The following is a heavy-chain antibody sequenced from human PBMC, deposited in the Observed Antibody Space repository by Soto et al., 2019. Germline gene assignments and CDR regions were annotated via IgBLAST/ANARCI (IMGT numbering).Heavy chain of an antibody. CDR1: GYTFTSYD. J-gene: IGHJ3*02. Sequence: QVQLVQSGAEVKKPGASVKVSCKASGYTFTSYDINWVRQATGQGLAWMGWMNPNSGNTGYAQKFQGGVTMTKNTSISTAYMELSSLRSEDTAVYYWARGYYGSGSYHDAFDIWGQGTMVTVSS. D-gene: IGHD3-10*01. CDR2: MNPNSGNT. CDR3: ARGYYGSGSYHDAFDI. V-gene: IGHV1-8*01.